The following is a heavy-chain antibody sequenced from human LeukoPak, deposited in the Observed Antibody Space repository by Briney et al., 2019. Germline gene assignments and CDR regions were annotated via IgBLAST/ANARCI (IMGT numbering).Heavy chain of an antibody. CDR3: AKDRWGEWELLVGPFDY. CDR2: ISYDGSNK. V-gene: IGHV3-30*18. J-gene: IGHJ4*02. D-gene: IGHD1-26*01. CDR1: GFTFSSFG. Sequence: PGGSLRLSCAASGFTFSSFGMHWVRQAPGKGLEWVAVISYDGSNKYYGDSVKGRFTISRDNFKNTLYLQMNSLRAEDTAVYYCAKDRWGEWELLVGPFDYWGQGTLVTVSS.